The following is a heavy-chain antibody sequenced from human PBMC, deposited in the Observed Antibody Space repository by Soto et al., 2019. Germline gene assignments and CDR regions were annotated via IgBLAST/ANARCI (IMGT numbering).Heavy chain of an antibody. D-gene: IGHD3-16*01. CDR1: GFSFTNYE. Sequence: GESMRLSCAVSGFSFTNYEMNWVRQAPGKGLEWIAYIGLSGDTIYYADSVKGRFTISRDHAKNSLELQMNSLRADDTALYYCARESFSASPNFFDYWGRGTQVTVSS. J-gene: IGHJ4*02. V-gene: IGHV3-48*03. CDR2: IGLSGDTI. CDR3: ARESFSASPNFFDY.